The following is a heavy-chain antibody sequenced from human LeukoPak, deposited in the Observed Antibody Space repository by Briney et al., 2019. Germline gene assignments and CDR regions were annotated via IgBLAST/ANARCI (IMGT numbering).Heavy chain of an antibody. J-gene: IGHJ3*02. CDR3: ARGPQWLFFGSGVFAFDI. Sequence: GASVKVSCKASGYTFTSYDINWVRQVTGQGLEWMGWMNPNSGNTGYAQKFQGRVTMTRNTSISTAYMELSSLRSEDTAVYYCARGPQWLFFGSGVFAFDIWGQGTMVTVSS. CDR2: MNPNSGNT. CDR1: GYTFTSYD. V-gene: IGHV1-8*01. D-gene: IGHD3-22*01.